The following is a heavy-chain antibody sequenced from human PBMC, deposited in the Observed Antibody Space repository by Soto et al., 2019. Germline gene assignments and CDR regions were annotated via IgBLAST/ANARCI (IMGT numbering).Heavy chain of an antibody. V-gene: IGHV3-48*01. D-gene: IGHD1-1*01. CDR3: AGDLKNNGGSLRGFDY. CDR1: GFTFSTYG. J-gene: IGHJ4*02. CDR2: ISGSGYVI. Sequence: EVQLVESGGGLVQPGGSLTLSCAASGFTFSTYGLNWVRQAPGKGLEWVSYISGSGYVIYYADSVRGRFTISRDNAKSSLSLQMNSLRAEDTAVYYCAGDLKNNGGSLRGFDYWGQGTLVTVSS.